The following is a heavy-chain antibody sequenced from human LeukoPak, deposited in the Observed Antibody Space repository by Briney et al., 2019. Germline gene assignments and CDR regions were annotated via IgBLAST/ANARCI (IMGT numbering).Heavy chain of an antibody. CDR2: ISGSGGST. J-gene: IGHJ4*02. V-gene: IGHV3-23*01. D-gene: IGHD5-18*01. Sequence: PGGSLRLSCAASGFTFSSYAMSWVRQAPGKGLEWVSAISGSGGSTYYADSVKGRFTISRDNSKNTLYLQMNSLRAKGTAVYYCARRIQLWSRPFDYWGQGTLVTVSS. CDR1: GFTFSSYA. CDR3: ARRIQLWSRPFDY.